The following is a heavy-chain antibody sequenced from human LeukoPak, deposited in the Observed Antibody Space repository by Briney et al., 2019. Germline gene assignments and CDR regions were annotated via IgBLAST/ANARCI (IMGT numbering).Heavy chain of an antibody. CDR1: GDSIGSSHYY. Sequence: PSETLSLTCTISGDSIGSSHYYWVWIRQRPGKGLEWVGSIYVDGRTYYNEALKSRVTIFSDTTKVQLYLRLSSVTTTDTVIYYCARRSHCTGGSCPSVWGQGTTVTVPS. CDR2: IYVDGRT. J-gene: IGHJ6*02. D-gene: IGHD2-15*01. V-gene: IGHV4-39*01. CDR3: ARRSHCTGGSCPSV.